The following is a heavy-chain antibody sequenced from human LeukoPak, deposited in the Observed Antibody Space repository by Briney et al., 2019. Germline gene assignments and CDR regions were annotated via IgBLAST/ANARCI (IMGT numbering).Heavy chain of an antibody. CDR3: ARDPTYYYDSSGYFGCDY. V-gene: IGHV3-30-3*01. J-gene: IGHJ4*02. D-gene: IGHD3-22*01. CDR2: ISYDGSNK. CDR1: GFTFSSYA. Sequence: GGSLRLSCAASGFTFSSYAMYWVRQAPGKGLEWVAVISYDGSNKYYADSVKGRFTISRDNSKNTLYLQMNSLRAEDTAMYYCARDPTYYYDSSGYFGCDYWGQGTLVTVSS.